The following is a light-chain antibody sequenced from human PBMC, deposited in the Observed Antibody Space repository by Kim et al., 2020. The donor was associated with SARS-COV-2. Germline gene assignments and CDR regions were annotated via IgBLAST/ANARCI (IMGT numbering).Light chain of an antibody. CDR2: RAS. Sequence: ASVGDKVIITCRASQSINDLLAWYQQKPGKAPKLLIYRASSLESGVPSRFSGSGSGTEFTLTIRNLQPDDLATYHCQQYSRYSWTFGQGTKVDIK. CDR1: QSINDL. J-gene: IGKJ1*01. CDR3: QQYSRYSWT. V-gene: IGKV1-5*03.